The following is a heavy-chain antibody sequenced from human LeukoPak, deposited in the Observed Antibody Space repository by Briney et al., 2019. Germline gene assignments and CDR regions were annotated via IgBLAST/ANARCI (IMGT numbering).Heavy chain of an antibody. J-gene: IGHJ5*02. D-gene: IGHD3-10*01. CDR2: IYTSGST. Sequence: SETLSLTCTVSGGSTSGYYWSCIRQPAGEGLEWIGRIYTSGSTNYNPSLKSRVTMSVDTSKNQFSLKLSSVTAADTAVYYCARETEYPPGSGSSFDPWGQGTLVTVSS. CDR1: GGSTSGYY. CDR3: ARETEYPPGSGSSFDP. V-gene: IGHV4-4*07.